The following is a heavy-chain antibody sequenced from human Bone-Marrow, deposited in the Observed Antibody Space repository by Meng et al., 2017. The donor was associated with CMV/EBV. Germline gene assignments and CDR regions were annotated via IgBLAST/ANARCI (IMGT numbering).Heavy chain of an antibody. CDR2: INPSGGST. J-gene: IGHJ3*02. V-gene: IGHV1-46*03. Sequence: ASVKVSCKASGYTFTSYDINWVRQAPGQGLEWMGIINPSGGSTSYAQKFQGRVTMTRDTSTSTVYMELSSLRSEDTAVYYCTRGHSGIDIYAFDIWGQGTMVTVPS. CDR1: GYTFTSYD. CDR3: TRGHSGIDIYAFDI. D-gene: IGHD1-26*01.